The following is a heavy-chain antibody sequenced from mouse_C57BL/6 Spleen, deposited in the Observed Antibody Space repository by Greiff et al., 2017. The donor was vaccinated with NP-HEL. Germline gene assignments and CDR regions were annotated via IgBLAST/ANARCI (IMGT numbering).Heavy chain of an antibody. CDR1: GFSLTSYG. V-gene: IGHV2-2*01. J-gene: IGHJ4*01. D-gene: IGHD3-2*02. CDR3: ARIPQLRSYYAMDY. CDR2: IWSGGST. Sequence: QVHVKQSGPGLVQPSQSLSITCTVSGFSLTSYGVHWVRQSPGKGLEWLGVIWSGGSTDYNAAFISRLSISKDNSKSQVFFKMNSLQADDTAIYYCARIPQLRSYYAMDYWGQGTSVTVSS.